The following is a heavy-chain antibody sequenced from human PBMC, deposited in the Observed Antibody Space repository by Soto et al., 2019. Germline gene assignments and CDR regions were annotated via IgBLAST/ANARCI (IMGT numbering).Heavy chain of an antibody. V-gene: IGHV3-73*01. CDR1: GFTFSGSA. D-gene: IGHD3-10*01. J-gene: IGHJ6*03. Sequence: EVQLVESGGGLVQPGGSLKLSCAASGFTFSGSAMHWVRQASGKGLEWVGRIRSKANSYATAYAASVKGRFTISRDDSKNTAYLQMTSLKTEDTAVYYGTSDRARHYYYYYMDVWGKGTTVTVSS. CDR3: TSDRARHYYYYYMDV. CDR2: IRSKANSYAT.